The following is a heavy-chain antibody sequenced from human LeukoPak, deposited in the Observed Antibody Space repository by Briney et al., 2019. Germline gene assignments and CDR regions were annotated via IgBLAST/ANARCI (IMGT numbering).Heavy chain of an antibody. D-gene: IGHD3-22*01. Sequence: GGSLRLSCAASGFTFSSYGMHWVRQAPGKGLEWVAVIWYDGSNKYYADSVEGRFTISRDNSKNTLYLQMNSLRAEDTAVYYCARAGTYYYDSSGYGYWGQGTLVTVSS. CDR2: IWYDGSNK. V-gene: IGHV3-33*01. CDR1: GFTFSSYG. CDR3: ARAGTYYYDSSGYGY. J-gene: IGHJ4*02.